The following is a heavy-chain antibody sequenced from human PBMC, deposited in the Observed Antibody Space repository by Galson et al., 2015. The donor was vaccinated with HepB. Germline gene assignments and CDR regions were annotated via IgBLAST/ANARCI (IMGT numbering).Heavy chain of an antibody. Sequence: SVKVSCKASGGTFSSYAISWVRQAPGQGLEWMGGIIPIFGTANYAQKFQGRVTITADESTSTAYMELSSLRSEDTAVYYCAREERYCSGGSCSKYFDLWGRGTLVTVSS. CDR2: IIPIFGTA. D-gene: IGHD2-15*01. V-gene: IGHV1-69*13. CDR3: AREERYCSGGSCSKYFDL. CDR1: GGTFSSYA. J-gene: IGHJ2*01.